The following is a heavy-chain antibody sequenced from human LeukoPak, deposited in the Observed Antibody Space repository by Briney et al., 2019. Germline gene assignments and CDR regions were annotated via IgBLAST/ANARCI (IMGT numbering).Heavy chain of an antibody. J-gene: IGHJ5*02. CDR2: INPNSGGT. D-gene: IGHD3-10*01. CDR1: GYTFTGYY. Sequence: GASVKVSCKASGYTFTGYYMHWVRQAPGHGPEWMGWINPNSGGTNYAQKFQGRVTMTRDTSISTAYMELSRLRSDDTAVYYCARDGRGLWFGELYDWFDPWGQGTLVTVSS. V-gene: IGHV1-2*02. CDR3: ARDGRGLWFGELYDWFDP.